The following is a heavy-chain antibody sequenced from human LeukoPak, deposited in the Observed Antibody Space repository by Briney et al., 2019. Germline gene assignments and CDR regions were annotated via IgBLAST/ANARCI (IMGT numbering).Heavy chain of an antibody. CDR3: VKRLNNYFDY. Sequence: GGSLRLSCAASGLTVSNNYMSWVRQAPGKGLEWVSLIYSGGSTHYADSVKGGFTISRDNSNNSLYLQMSSLRAEDTAVYYCVKRLNNYFDYWGQGTLVTVSS. CDR1: GLTVSNNY. CDR2: IYSGGST. J-gene: IGHJ4*02. V-gene: IGHV3-66*02. D-gene: IGHD4/OR15-4a*01.